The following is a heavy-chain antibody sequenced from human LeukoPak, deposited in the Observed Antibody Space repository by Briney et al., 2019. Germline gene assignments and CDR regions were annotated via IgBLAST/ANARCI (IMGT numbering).Heavy chain of an antibody. D-gene: IGHD3-10*01. CDR3: ARDRDGLWFGELPPDYYYYMDV. J-gene: IGHJ6*03. CDR2: IIPIFGTA. V-gene: IGHV1-69*13. Sequence: GASVKVSCKASGGTFSSYAISWVRQAPGQGLEWMGGIIPIFGTANYAQKFQGRVTITADESTSTAYMELSSLRSEDTAVYYCARDRDGLWFGELPPDYYYYMDVWGKGTTVTISS. CDR1: GGTFSSYA.